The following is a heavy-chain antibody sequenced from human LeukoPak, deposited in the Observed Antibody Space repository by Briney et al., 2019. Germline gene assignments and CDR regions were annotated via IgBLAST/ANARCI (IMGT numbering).Heavy chain of an antibody. CDR2: INEDGSER. D-gene: IGHD6-25*01. J-gene: IGHJ4*02. CDR1: GFTLRTYW. CDR3: ARGPPSSG. Sequence: GGSLRVSCAASGFTLRTYWRNWVRQDPGKGVECVVSINEDGSERHYVDSVKGRFTISRDNAKNSLSLQMNSLRAEDMAVYYCARGPPSSGWGQGTLVTVSS. V-gene: IGHV3-7*01.